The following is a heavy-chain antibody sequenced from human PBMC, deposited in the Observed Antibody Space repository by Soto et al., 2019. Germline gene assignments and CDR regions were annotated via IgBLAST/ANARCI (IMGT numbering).Heavy chain of an antibody. V-gene: IGHV3-23*01. CDR1: GFTFSSYA. D-gene: IGHD1-26*01. CDR2: ISGSGGRT. CDR3: AKARGELPYWYFDL. Sequence: DVQLLESGGGLVQPGGSLRLSCAASGFTFSSYAMTWVRQAPGKGPEWVSGISGSGGRTYYADSVKGRFTISRDTSKNTLYLQMNSLGAEDTAVYYFAKARGELPYWYFDLWGRGTLVTVSS. J-gene: IGHJ2*01.